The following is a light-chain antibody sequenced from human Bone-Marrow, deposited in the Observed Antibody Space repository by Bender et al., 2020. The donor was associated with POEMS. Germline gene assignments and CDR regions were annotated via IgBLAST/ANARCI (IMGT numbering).Light chain of an antibody. V-gene: IGLV2-11*01. Sequence: QSALTQPHSVSGSPGQSVTITCTGTSSDIGAYHSVSWYQQYPDKAPKLILYGVNSRPSGVPERFSASKSDNSASLAISGLQSEDEADYYCAVWDDSLNGWVFGGGTKLTVL. J-gene: IGLJ3*02. CDR2: GVN. CDR1: SSDIGAYHS. CDR3: AVWDDSLNGWV.